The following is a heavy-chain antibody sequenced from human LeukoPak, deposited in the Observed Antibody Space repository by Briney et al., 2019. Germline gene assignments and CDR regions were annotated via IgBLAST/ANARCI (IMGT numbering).Heavy chain of an antibody. D-gene: IGHD5-18*01. CDR3: ARDREGRYSYGNFFDY. CDR1: GGSISCSY. Sequence: SETLSLTWPVSGGSISCSYWSSIRQHARKGLGWNGRIYTSGSTNYNPSLKSRVTMSVDTSKNQFSLKLSSVAAADTAVYYCARDREGRYSYGNFFDYWGQGTLVTVSS. V-gene: IGHV4-4*07. CDR2: IYTSGST. J-gene: IGHJ4*02.